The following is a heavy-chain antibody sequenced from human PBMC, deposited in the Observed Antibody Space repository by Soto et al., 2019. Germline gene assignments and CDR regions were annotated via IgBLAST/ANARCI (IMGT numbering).Heavy chain of an antibody. D-gene: IGHD1-26*01. CDR3: ARITWGLDYYSGMDV. Sequence: QVQLVQSGAEVKKSGASVKVSCKASGYTFSDYFIQWLRQAPGQGLEWVAWINPKTAATNYAKKFQDRVTLTSDTSFSTAYLELTRLRPDDTAVYYCARITWGLDYYSGMDVWGQGTAVTVSS. CDR1: GYTFSDYF. J-gene: IGHJ6*02. V-gene: IGHV1-2*02. CDR2: INPKTAAT.